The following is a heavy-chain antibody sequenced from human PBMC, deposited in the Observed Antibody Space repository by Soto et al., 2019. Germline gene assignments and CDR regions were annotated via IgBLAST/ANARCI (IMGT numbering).Heavy chain of an antibody. CDR1: GFTFSSAA. CDR3: ARAPHCSGGSCYSSDWFDP. D-gene: IGHD2-15*01. V-gene: IGHV3-21*01. J-gene: IGHJ5*02. CDR2: ISDTGTRI. Sequence: PGGSLRLSCVAAGFTFSSAAMNWVRQAPGKGLEWVSIISDTGTRIYYADSVKGRFTISRDNAKNTLYLQMNSLRAEDTAVYYCARAPHCSGGSCYSSDWFDPWG.